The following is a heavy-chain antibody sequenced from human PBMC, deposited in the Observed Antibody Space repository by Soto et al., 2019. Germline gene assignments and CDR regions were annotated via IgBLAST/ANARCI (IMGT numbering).Heavy chain of an antibody. Sequence: PSETLSLTCTVSGGSISSGGYYWSWIRQHPGKGLEWIGYIYYSGSTYYNPSLKSRVTISVDTSKNQFSLKLSSVTAADTAVYYCARDRYHGSGRSFDYWGQGTKVTVS. CDR2: IYYSGST. CDR3: ARDRYHGSGRSFDY. J-gene: IGHJ4*02. D-gene: IGHD3-10*01. V-gene: IGHV4-31*03. CDR1: GGSISSGGYY.